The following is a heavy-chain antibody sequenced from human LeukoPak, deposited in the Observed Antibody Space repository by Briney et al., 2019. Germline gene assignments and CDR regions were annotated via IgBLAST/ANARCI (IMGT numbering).Heavy chain of an antibody. V-gene: IGHV1-2*02. CDR1: GYTPSGYS. J-gene: IGHJ3*02. CDR3: ARGERITCGGVIVISTFDI. Sequence: ASVKGSCKTSGYTPSGYSIHWVRQTPGQELECMGYIKPTSGGTNYAQEFQGRFTMTRDTSISTAYMQLSRLTSDDTPVYYWARGERITCGGVIVISTFDIWGQGTMVTVS. D-gene: IGHD3-16*02. CDR2: IKPTSGGT.